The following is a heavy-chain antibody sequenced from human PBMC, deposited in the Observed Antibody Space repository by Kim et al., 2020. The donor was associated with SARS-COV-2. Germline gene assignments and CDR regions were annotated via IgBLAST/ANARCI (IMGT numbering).Heavy chain of an antibody. CDR3: ARGGVIAAAGTSWFDYYYMDV. D-gene: IGHD6-13*01. Sequence: ASVKVSCKASGYTFTSYDINWVRQATGQGLEWMGWMNPNSGNTGYAQKFQGRVTMTRNTSISTAYMELSSLRSEDTAVYYCARGGVIAAAGTSWFDYYYMDVWGKGTTVTVSS. V-gene: IGHV1-8*01. CDR2: MNPNSGNT. J-gene: IGHJ6*03. CDR1: GYTFTSYD.